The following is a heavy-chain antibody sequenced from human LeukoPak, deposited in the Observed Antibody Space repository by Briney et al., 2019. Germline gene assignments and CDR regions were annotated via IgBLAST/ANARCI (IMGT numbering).Heavy chain of an antibody. V-gene: IGHV4-34*01. J-gene: IGHJ5*02. CDR1: GGSFSNHY. CDR2: SSHTGVIT. Sequence: PSETLSHTCAVHGGSFSNHYWTWLRQTPRSGYDWIGGSSHTGVITVYNPSIKGRATIFVDSSKKQFSLRVTSVTAADTGIYYCVRVRDVMARPCDTWGPGIVVTVSS. D-gene: IGHD1-1*01. CDR3: VRVRDVMARPCDT.